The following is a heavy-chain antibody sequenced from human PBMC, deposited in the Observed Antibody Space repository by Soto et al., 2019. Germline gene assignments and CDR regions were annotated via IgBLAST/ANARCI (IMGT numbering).Heavy chain of an antibody. Sequence: WSRIRQPPGKGVEWFGYLYDSGSTYYHPSRQRRVTISVDTSKNQCSLKLSSVTAADTAVYYCARHGVSWFFFFQAEDGIRDL. CDR2: LYDSGST. D-gene: IGHD2-15*01. J-gene: IGHJ2*01. CDR3: ARHGVSWFFFFQAEDGIRDL. V-gene: IGHV4-30-4*01.